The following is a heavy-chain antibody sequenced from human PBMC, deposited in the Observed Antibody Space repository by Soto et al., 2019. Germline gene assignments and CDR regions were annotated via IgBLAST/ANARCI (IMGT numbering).Heavy chain of an antibody. J-gene: IGHJ6*02. CDR2: ISGSGGST. V-gene: IGHV3-23*01. D-gene: IGHD3-22*01. CDR3: AKSLYDSSGYYSRTYYYYYGMDV. CDR1: GFTFSSYA. Sequence: PGGSLRLSCAASGFTFSSYAMSWVRQAPGKGLEWVSAISGSGGSTYYADSVKGRFTISRDNSKNTLYLQMNSLRAEDTAVYYCAKSLYDSSGYYSRTYYYYYGMDVWGQGTTVTVSS.